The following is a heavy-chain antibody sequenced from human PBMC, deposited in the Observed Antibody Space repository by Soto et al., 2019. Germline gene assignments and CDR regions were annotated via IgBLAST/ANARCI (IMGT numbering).Heavy chain of an antibody. CDR1: GGSISSGDYY. CDR3: ARAMVVTQNGIDP. CDR2: IYYSGST. V-gene: IGHV4-30-4*01. Sequence: SETLSLTCTVSGGSISSGDYYWSWIRQPPGKGLEWIGYIYYSGSTYYNPSLKSRVTISVDTSKNQFSLKLSSVTAADTAVYYCARAMVVTQNGIDPWGPGTLVTVSS. D-gene: IGHD2-21*02. J-gene: IGHJ5*02.